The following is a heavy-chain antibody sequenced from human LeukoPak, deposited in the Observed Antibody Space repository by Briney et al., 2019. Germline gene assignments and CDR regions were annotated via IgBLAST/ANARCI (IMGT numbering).Heavy chain of an antibody. Sequence: SVKVSCKASGGTFSSYAISWVRQAPGQGLEWMGRIIPIFGTANYAQKFQGRVTITTDESTSTAYMELSSLRSEDTAVYYCARDHSRGSGWYEPDYFDYWGQGTLVTVSS. CDR1: GGTFSSYA. CDR3: ARDHSRGSGWYEPDYFDY. D-gene: IGHD6-19*01. V-gene: IGHV1-69*05. J-gene: IGHJ4*02. CDR2: IIPIFGTA.